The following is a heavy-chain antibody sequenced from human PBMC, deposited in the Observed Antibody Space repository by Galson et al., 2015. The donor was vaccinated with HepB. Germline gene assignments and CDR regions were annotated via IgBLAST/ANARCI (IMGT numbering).Heavy chain of an antibody. Sequence: SLRLSCAASGFTFSNAVMSWVRQAPGKGLEWVSAIWISGDNTYYADAVKGRFTISRDDSKSMLYWQMNILRGADTAVYYCAKGLDYDFWNFDSWGQGSQVAVSS. D-gene: IGHD3-3*01. V-gene: IGHV3-23*01. J-gene: IGHJ4*02. CDR3: AKGLDYDFWNFDS. CDR1: GFTFSNAV. CDR2: IWISGDNT.